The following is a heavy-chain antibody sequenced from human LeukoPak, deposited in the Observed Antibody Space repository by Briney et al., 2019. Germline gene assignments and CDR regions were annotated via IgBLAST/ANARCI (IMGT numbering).Heavy chain of an antibody. J-gene: IGHJ6*03. CDR2: IYYSGST. D-gene: IGHD3-10*01. CDR1: GGSISSSSYY. CDR3: ARQERSGSYYPALYYYYYYMDV. Sequence: SETLSLTCTVSGGSISSSSYYWGWIRQPPGKGLEWIGSIYYSGSTYYNPSLKSRVTISVDTSKNQFSLKLSSVTAADTAVYYCARQERSGSYYPALYYYYYYMDVWGKGTTVTISS. V-gene: IGHV4-39*01.